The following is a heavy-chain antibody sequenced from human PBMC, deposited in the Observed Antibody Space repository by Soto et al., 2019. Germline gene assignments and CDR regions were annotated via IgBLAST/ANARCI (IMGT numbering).Heavy chain of an antibody. CDR3: ARDPRSAYSPAH. D-gene: IGHD3-3*01. CDR2: IYYSGST. Sequence: QVQLQESGPGLVKPSQTLSLTCTVSGGSISSGAYFWSWIRQHPGRGLEWIGYIYYSGSTYYNPSLKSRVTISVHTSKNQSSLKLSSVTAADTAVYYCARDPRSAYSPAHWGQGPLGTFS. CDR1: GGSISSGAYF. V-gene: IGHV4-31*03. J-gene: IGHJ4*02.